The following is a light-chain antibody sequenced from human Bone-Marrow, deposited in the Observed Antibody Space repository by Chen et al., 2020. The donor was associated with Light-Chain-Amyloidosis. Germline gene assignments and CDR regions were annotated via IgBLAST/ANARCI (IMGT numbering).Light chain of an antibody. CDR3: CSSSDTDTLI. Sequence: SALPQPPSGAGSVGQSTTISCTGTSTAVGHYNLVSWYQQHPGEAPKLMIYEDSERPSGVSNRFSGSKSGNTASLTISGLQTEDQADYYCCSSSDTDTLIFGTGTRLTVL. CDR1: STAVGHYNL. CDR2: EDS. V-gene: IGLV2-23*01. J-gene: IGLJ2*01.